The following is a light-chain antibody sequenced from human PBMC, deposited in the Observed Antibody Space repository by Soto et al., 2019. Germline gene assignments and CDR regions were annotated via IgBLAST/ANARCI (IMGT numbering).Light chain of an antibody. CDR3: QQRSNWPPIT. CDR1: QSVKTF. J-gene: IGKJ5*01. CDR2: DAS. Sequence: EIVLTQSPATLSLSPGERPTLSCRASQSVKTFLVWYQQRPGQPPRLLIHDASHRAAGIPARFSGSGFGTDFTLTISSLEPEDAAVYYCQQRSNWPPITFGQGTRLEIK. V-gene: IGKV3-11*01.